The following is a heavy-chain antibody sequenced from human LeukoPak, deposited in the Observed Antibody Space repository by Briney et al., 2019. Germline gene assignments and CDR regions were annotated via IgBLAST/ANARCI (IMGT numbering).Heavy chain of an antibody. J-gene: IGHJ3*01. Sequence: ASVKVSCKVSGYRLTELSMHWFRQAPGKGLEWVGGFNPEETKVSYAQQFLGRVMMTDDTTTSTAYMELGSLRSEDTGVYYCAADSQSFLIVPGANTFDLWGQGRWSPSLQ. CDR3: AADSQSFLIVPGANTFDL. V-gene: IGHV1-24*01. CDR2: FNPEETKV. D-gene: IGHD4/OR15-4a*01. CDR1: GYRLTELS.